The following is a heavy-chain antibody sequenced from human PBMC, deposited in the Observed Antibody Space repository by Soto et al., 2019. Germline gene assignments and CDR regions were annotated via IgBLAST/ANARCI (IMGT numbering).Heavy chain of an antibody. CDR3: AGDPDSHYNDSHASSYP. V-gene: IGHV1-69*04. J-gene: IGHJ5*02. CDR1: RYTFTKYF. CDR2: IIPIIGII. D-gene: IGHD4-4*01. Sequence: ASVKVSCKASRYTFTKYFTQWVRQAPGQGLEWMGRIIPIIGIINYAQKFQGRVTISADKFTGTAYMELTGLRSDDTAVYYCAGDPDSHYNDSHASSYPWGQGTLVTVSS.